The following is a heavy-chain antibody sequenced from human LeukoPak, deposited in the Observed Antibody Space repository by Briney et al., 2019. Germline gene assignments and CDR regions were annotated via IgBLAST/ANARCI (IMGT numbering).Heavy chain of an antibody. V-gene: IGHV4-38-2*02. Sequence: SETLSLTCAVSGYSISSGYYWGWIRQPPGKGLEWIGSIYHTGSTYYNPSLQSRVTISLDSPKNQFSLKLTSVTAADTAVYYCARDRWDDISSWSGSFDYWGQGTLVTVSS. CDR3: ARDRWDDISSWSGSFDY. D-gene: IGHD6-13*01. CDR2: IYHTGST. CDR1: GYSISSGYY. J-gene: IGHJ4*02.